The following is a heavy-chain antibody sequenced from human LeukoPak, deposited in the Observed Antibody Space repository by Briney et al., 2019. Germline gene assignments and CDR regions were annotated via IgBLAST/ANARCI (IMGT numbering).Heavy chain of an antibody. CDR2: INPNSGGT. D-gene: IGHD3-22*01. J-gene: IGHJ4*02. Sequence: SVKVSCKASGYTFTGYYMHWVRQAPGQGLEWMGWINPNSGGTNYAQKFQGRVTMTRDTSISTAYMELSRLRSDDTAVYYCARKSYYDSSGYYGYWGQGTLVTVSS. CDR3: ARKSYYDSSGYYGY. CDR1: GYTFTGYY. V-gene: IGHV1-2*02.